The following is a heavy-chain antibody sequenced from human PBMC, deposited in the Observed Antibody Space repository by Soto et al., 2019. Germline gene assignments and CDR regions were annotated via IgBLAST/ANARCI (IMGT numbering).Heavy chain of an antibody. Sequence: VGSLRLSCAASGFTFSLYELTWVRQAPGKGLECVAYITTSGSTKYYADSVKGRFTISRDNAKGSVYLQMNSLRAEDTAVYYCARDGYGDPYYYYGMDVWGPGTTVTVSS. CDR3: ARDGYGDPYYYYGMDV. D-gene: IGHD4-17*01. CDR1: GFTFSLYE. J-gene: IGHJ6*02. V-gene: IGHV3-48*03. CDR2: ITTSGSTK.